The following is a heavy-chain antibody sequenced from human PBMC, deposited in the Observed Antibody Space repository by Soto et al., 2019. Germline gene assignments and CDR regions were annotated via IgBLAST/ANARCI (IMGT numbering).Heavy chain of an antibody. D-gene: IGHD2-15*01. V-gene: IGHV4-34*01. Sequence: QVQLQQWGAGLLKPSETLSLNCTVQGGSVSGHYWSWIRQSPGKGLEWIGEINHSGSTNYNPSLKSRVTISVDTSRNQFSLKVRSVTAADTAVYYCARDRGYQVVSWSSYYYDLDVWDQGATVTVSS. CDR2: INHSGST. CDR1: GGSVSGHY. CDR3: ARDRGYQVVSWSSYYYDLDV. J-gene: IGHJ6*02.